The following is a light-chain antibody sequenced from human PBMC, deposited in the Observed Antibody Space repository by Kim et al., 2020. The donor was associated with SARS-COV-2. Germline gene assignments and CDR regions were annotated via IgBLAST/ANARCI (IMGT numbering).Light chain of an antibody. V-gene: IGLV3-19*01. CDR1: SLRSYY. CDR3: NSRDSSGNHVV. CDR2: GKN. Sequence: ALGQKVRITCQGDSLRSYYASWYQQKPGQAPILVIYGKNNRPSGIPDRFSGSSSGHTASLTITGAQAEDEADYYCNSRDSSGNHVVFGGGTQLTVL. J-gene: IGLJ2*01.